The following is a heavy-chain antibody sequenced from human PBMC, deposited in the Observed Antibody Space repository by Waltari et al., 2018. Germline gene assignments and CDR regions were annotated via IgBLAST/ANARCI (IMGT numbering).Heavy chain of an antibody. CDR3: ARGGGSGYDWAPGAHFDY. D-gene: IGHD5-12*01. J-gene: IGHJ4*02. CDR1: GGSISSHY. CDR2: IYYSGST. Sequence: QVQLQESGPGLVKPSETLSLTCTVSGGSISSHYWSWIRQPPGKGLEWIGYIYYSGSTNYYPSLKSLVTISVDTSKNQFSLKLSSVTAADTAVYYCARGGGSGYDWAPGAHFDYWGQGTLVTVSS. V-gene: IGHV4-59*11.